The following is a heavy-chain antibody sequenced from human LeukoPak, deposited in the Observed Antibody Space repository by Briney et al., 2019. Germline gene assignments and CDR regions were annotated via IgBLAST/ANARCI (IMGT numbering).Heavy chain of an antibody. V-gene: IGHV3-23*01. J-gene: IGHJ4*02. CDR2: ISGSGGST. D-gene: IGHD3-22*01. CDR1: GFTFSSYA. Sequence: GGSLRLSCVAAGFTFSSYAMSWVRQAPGKGLEWVSAISGSGGSTYYADSVKGRFTISRDNSKNTLYLQMNSLRAEDTAVYYCAKGKFSYDSSGYYHYWGQGTLVTVSS. CDR3: AKGKFSYDSSGYYHY.